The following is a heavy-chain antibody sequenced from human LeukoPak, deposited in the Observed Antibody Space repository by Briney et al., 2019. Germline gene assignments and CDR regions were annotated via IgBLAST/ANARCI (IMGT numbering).Heavy chain of an antibody. D-gene: IGHD2-2*01. CDR3: ARDGTYCSSTSCYENYYYYGMDV. Sequence: GASVKVSCKASGYTFTGYYMHWVRQAPGQGLEWMGWINPNSGGTNYAQKFQGRVTMTRDTSISTAYMELSRLRSDDTAVYYCARDGTYCSSTSCYENYYYYGMDVWGQGTTVTVSS. CDR2: INPNSGGT. V-gene: IGHV1-2*02. CDR1: GYTFTGYY. J-gene: IGHJ6*02.